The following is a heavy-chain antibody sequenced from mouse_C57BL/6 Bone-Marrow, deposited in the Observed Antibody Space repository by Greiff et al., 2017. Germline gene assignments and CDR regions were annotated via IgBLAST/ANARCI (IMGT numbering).Heavy chain of an antibody. CDR3: ARSRVLLCDY. CDR2: IHPNSGST. CDR1: GYTFTSYW. Sequence: QVQLQQPGAELVKPAASVKLSCKASGYTFTSYWMHWVKQRPGQGLEWIGMIHPNSGSTNYNEKFKRKATLTVDNSSSTAYMQLSSLTSEDSAVYYCARSRVLLCDYWGQGTTRTVSS. D-gene: IGHD2-1*01. J-gene: IGHJ2*01. V-gene: IGHV1-64*01.